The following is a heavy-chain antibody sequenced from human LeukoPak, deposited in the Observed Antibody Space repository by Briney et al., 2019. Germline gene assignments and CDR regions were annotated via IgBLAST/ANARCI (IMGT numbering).Heavy chain of an antibody. CDR3: ARAYSAWYVFDY. D-gene: IGHD2-15*01. CDR1: GYTFTSYG. J-gene: IGHJ4*02. CDR2: ISTYNGNT. V-gene: IGHV1-18*01. Sequence: ASVKVSCKASGYTFTSYGITWVRQAPGQGLEWMGWISTYNGNTNYAQNLQGRVTMTTDTSTSSAYMELRSLRSDDTAVYYCARAYSAWYVFDYWGQGTLVTVSS.